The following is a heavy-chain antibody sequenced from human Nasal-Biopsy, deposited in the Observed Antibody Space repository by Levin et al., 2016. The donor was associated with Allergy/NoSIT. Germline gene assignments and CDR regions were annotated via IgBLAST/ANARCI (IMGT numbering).Heavy chain of an antibody. J-gene: IGHJ6*02. CDR3: ARQPLLTPSDMDV. V-gene: IGHV3-48*01. D-gene: IGHD1-14*01. CDR1: GFTFTSYI. CDR2: ISFGGAA. Sequence: GESLKISCTPSGFTFTSYIFNWVRQAPGKGLDWVSSISFGGAAHYADSVKGRFTISRDNAKSTLYLQMHGLRSEDTAVYYCARQPLLTPSDMDVWGQGTTVIVSS.